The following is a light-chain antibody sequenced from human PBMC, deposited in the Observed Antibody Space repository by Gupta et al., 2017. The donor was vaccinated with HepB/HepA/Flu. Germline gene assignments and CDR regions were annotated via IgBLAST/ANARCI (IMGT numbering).Light chain of an antibody. Sequence: QSVVTQPPSSSRTPGQRVTISCSGSSSNIATNYVYWYQQFPGKAPKLLIYATSQRPSGVTDRFSGSKSGNSAYRAITGLQSEEEAAYDWGSWADSISGRVFGGGTTMTVL. CDR2: ATS. V-gene: IGLV1-47*01. J-gene: IGLJ3*02. CDR3: GSWADSISGRV. CDR1: SSNIATNY.